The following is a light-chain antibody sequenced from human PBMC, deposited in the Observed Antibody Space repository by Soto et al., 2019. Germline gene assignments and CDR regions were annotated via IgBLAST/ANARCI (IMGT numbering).Light chain of an antibody. Sequence: QSALTQPPSASGSPGKSVTISCTGTSSDVGGYNYVSWYQQYPGRAPKLMIYEVTKRPSGVPDRFSGSKSGNTASLTVSGLQAEDEVDYYCSSYAASNNFYFVFGGGTKLTVL. CDR1: SSDVGGYNY. CDR3: SSYAASNNFYFV. V-gene: IGLV2-8*01. CDR2: EVT. J-gene: IGLJ3*02.